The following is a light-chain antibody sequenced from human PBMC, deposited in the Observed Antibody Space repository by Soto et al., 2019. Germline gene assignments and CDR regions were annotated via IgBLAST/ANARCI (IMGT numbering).Light chain of an antibody. Sequence: QSALTQPRSVSGSPGQSVTISCTGTRSDVGAYNYVSWYQQNPGKAPKVMIYGITKRPSGVPDRFSGSKSGNTASLTISGLQAEDEGDYYCYSYAGNSVLIFGGGTKVTVL. CDR2: GIT. CDR1: RSDVGAYNY. V-gene: IGLV2-11*01. CDR3: YSYAGNSVLI. J-gene: IGLJ2*01.